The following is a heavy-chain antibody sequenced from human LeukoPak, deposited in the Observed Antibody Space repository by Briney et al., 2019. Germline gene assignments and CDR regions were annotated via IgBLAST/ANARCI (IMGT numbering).Heavy chain of an antibody. CDR1: GGSISAYY. V-gene: IGHV4-59*13. Sequence: SETLSLTCTVSGGSISAYYWSWIRRPPGKGLEWIGYIYYSGSTNYNPSLKSRVTISVDTSKNQFSLKLSSVTAADTAVYYCARVSMVRGVINYYYYYMDVWGKGTTVTISS. J-gene: IGHJ6*03. D-gene: IGHD3-10*01. CDR2: IYYSGST. CDR3: ARVSMVRGVINYYYYYMDV.